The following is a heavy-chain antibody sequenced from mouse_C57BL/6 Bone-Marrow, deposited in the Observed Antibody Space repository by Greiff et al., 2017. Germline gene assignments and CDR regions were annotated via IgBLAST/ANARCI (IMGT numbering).Heavy chain of an antibody. J-gene: IGHJ2*01. CDR3: ARLYYGNYGGYFDY. Sequence: EVQLQQSGPELVKPGASVKIPCKASGYTFTDYNMDWVKQSHGKSLEWIGDINPNNGGTIYNQKFKGKATLTVDKSSSTAYMELRSLTSEDTAVYYCARLYYGNYGGYFDYWGQGTTLTVSS. D-gene: IGHD2-1*01. CDR1: GYTFTDYN. V-gene: IGHV1-18*01. CDR2: INPNNGGT.